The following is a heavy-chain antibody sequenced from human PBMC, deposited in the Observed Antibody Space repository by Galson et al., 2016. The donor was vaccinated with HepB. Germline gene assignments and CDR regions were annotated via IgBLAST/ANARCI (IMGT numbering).Heavy chain of an antibody. CDR2: LSSSGSTM. J-gene: IGHJ6*02. CDR1: GFTVSSYS. CDR3: AKDGGQQVVRWERLRKVYYYYAMDV. D-gene: IGHD4-23*01. V-gene: IGHV3-48*02. Sequence: SLILSCAASGFTVSSYSMNWVRQAPGKGLEWVSSLSSSGSTMYYADSVKGRFTISRDIAQNSLYLRMNSLRDEDTAVYYCAKDGGQQVVRWERLRKVYYYYAMDVWGQGTTVTVSS.